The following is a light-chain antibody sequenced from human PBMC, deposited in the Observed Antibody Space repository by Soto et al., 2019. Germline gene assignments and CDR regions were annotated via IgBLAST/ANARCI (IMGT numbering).Light chain of an antibody. CDR1: QHVIRN. J-gene: IGKJ2*01. CDR2: GAS. Sequence: EIVMTQSPATLSVSPGEIATLSCRASQHVIRNFGWYRQKPGQAPTLVIYGASSRATGIPARFSGSGSETEFNPTIRSLQSEDFSIYYCQQYNNWPYTFGQGTK. CDR3: QQYNNWPYT. V-gene: IGKV3-15*01.